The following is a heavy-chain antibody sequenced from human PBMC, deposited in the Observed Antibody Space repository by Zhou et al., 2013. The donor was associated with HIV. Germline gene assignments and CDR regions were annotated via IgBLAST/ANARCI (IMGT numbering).Heavy chain of an antibody. CDR3: ASFGATGFDY. V-gene: IGHV3-23*01. J-gene: IGHJ4*02. CDR2: ISASGGST. D-gene: IGHD1-26*01. CDR1: GFTFSSYA. Sequence: VQLLESGGGLVQPGGSLRLSCAASGFTFSSYAMSWVRQAPGKGLEWVSAISASGGSTYSADSVKGRFTISRDNANNTLYLQMNSLRAEDTAVYYCASFGATGFDYWGQGTLVTVSS.